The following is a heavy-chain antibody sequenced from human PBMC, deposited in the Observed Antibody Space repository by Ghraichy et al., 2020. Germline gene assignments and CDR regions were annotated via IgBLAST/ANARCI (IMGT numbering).Heavy chain of an antibody. CDR2: IIPILGIA. V-gene: IGHV1-69*02. CDR1: GGTFSSYT. D-gene: IGHD3-22*01. CDR3: ASPYYYDSSGYTDY. J-gene: IGHJ4*02. Sequence: SVKVSCKASGGTFSSYTISWVRQAPGEGLEWMGRIIPILGIAKYAQKFQGRVTITADKSTSTAYMELSSLRSEDTAVYYCASPYYYDSSGYTDYWGQGTLVTVSS.